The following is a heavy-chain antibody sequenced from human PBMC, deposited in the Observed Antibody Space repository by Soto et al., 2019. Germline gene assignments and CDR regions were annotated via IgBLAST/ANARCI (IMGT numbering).Heavy chain of an antibody. CDR2: ISSTDTSM. V-gene: IGHV3-48*03. CDR3: ARETHFIDY. J-gene: IGHJ4*02. Sequence: VQLVESGGDLVQPGGSLRLSCAASGFTFSSYEMNWVRQAPGKGLEWVSYISSTDTSMDYADSVKGRFTISRDNAKNSLFLQLNSLRDEDTAVYYCARETHFIDYWGQGTLVSVSA. CDR1: GFTFSSYE.